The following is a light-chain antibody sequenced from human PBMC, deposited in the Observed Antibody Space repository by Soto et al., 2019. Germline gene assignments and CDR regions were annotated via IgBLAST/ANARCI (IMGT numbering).Light chain of an antibody. V-gene: IGKV1-5*01. CDR1: QDIVTY. CDR2: DAS. J-gene: IGKJ4*02. CDR3: QHYTLSSGP. Sequence: IHMTQSPSTVSASVGDSVSISCRASQDIVTYLAWYHQKPGKAPKLLIFDASTLHSGVSPRFRGSGSGSDFSLTISNLQPGDVGVYFCQHYTLSSGPFGGGTRVE.